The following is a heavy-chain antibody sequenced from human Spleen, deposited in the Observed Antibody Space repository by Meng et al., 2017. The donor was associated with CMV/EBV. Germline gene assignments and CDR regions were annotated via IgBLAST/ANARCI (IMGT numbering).Heavy chain of an antibody. V-gene: IGHV3-9*01. CDR2: ISWNSGSI. D-gene: IGHD3-10*01. Sequence: SLKISCAASGFTFDDYAMHWVRQAPGKGLEWVSGISWNSGSIGYADSVKGRFTISRDKAKNSMYLKMNSLRAEDTALYYCAKDINYNSSEKDYWGQGTLVTVSS. CDR1: GFTFDDYA. CDR3: AKDINYNSSEKDY. J-gene: IGHJ4*02.